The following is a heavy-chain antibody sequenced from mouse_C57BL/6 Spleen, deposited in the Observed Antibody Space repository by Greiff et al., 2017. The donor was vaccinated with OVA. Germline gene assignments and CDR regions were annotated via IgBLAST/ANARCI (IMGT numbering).Heavy chain of an antibody. CDR1: GFNINDYY. CDR3: ARSRLLLRPRAMDY. D-gene: IGHD1-1*01. V-gene: IGHV14-2*01. Sequence: VHVKQSGAELVKPGASVKLSCTASGFNINDYYMHWVKQRTEQGLEWIGRIDPEDGETKYAPTFPGKATITADPSPNQAYLQPSSLTSEDTAVYYGARSRLLLRPRAMDYWGQGTSVTVSS. CDR2: IDPEDGET. J-gene: IGHJ4*01.